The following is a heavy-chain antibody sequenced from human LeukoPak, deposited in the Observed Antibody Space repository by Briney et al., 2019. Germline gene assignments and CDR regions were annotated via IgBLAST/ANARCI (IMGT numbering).Heavy chain of an antibody. V-gene: IGHV4-4*07. CDR3: ARVGAVAGTADY. D-gene: IGHD6-19*01. CDR2: IYTSGST. CDR1: GGSISSYY. Sequence: SETLSLTCTVSGGSISSYYWSWIRQPAGKGLEWIGRIYTSGSTNYNPSLKSRVTMSVDTSKNQFSLKLGSVTAADTAVYYCARVGAVAGTADYWGQGTLVTVSS. J-gene: IGHJ4*02.